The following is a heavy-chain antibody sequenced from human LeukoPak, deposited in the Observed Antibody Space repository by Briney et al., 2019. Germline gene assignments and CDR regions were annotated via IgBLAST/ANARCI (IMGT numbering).Heavy chain of an antibody. Sequence: GESLKISCKGSGYSFTSYWIGWVRQMPGKGLEWMGIIYPGDSETRYSPSFQGQVTISADKSISTAHPQWSSLKASDTAMYYCARHRSLGNYDTSGYYFESTDAFDIWGQGTMVTVSS. CDR2: IYPGDSET. D-gene: IGHD3-22*01. CDR3: ARHRSLGNYDTSGYYFESTDAFDI. J-gene: IGHJ3*02. V-gene: IGHV5-51*01. CDR1: GYSFTSYW.